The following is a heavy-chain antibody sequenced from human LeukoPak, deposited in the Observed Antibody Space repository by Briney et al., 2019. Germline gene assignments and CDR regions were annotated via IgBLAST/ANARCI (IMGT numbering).Heavy chain of an antibody. Sequence: GASVKVSCKASGGTFSSYAISWVRQAPGQGREWMGRIIPILGIANYAQKFQGRVTITADKSTSTAYMELSSLRSEDTAVYYCARDGVVGSGSPFDYWGQGTLVTVSS. CDR1: GGTFSSYA. J-gene: IGHJ4*02. CDR3: ARDGVVGSGSPFDY. V-gene: IGHV1-69*04. CDR2: IIPILGIA. D-gene: IGHD3-10*01.